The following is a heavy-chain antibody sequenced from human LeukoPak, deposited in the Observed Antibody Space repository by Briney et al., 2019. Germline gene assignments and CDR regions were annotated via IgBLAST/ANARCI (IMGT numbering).Heavy chain of an antibody. J-gene: IGHJ4*02. Sequence: SETLSLTCHVSGGFLSNDCWNWLRPPPGKGLEWVGYTCDSWNTYCNPSLRSRLIISRDTSKNQFSLKLTFATAADTVDYYCARWHDGGRYFDYWGRGTSVTVSS. CDR3: ARWHDGGRYFDY. V-gene: IGHV4-59*01. CDR1: GGFLSNDC. CDR2: TCDSWNT. D-gene: IGHD6-19*01.